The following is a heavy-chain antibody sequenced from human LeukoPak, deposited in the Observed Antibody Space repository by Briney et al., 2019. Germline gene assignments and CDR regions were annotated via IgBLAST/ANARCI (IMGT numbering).Heavy chain of an antibody. V-gene: IGHV3-53*01. CDR1: GFTVSSNY. D-gene: IGHD6-19*01. CDR3: ARDNLAVAGTY. Sequence: GGSLRLSCAASGFTVSSNYMSWVRQAPGKVLEWVSVIYSGGSTYYADSVKGRFTISRDNSKNTLYLQMNSLRAEDTAVYYCARDNLAVAGTYWGQGTLVTVSS. CDR2: IYSGGST. J-gene: IGHJ4*02.